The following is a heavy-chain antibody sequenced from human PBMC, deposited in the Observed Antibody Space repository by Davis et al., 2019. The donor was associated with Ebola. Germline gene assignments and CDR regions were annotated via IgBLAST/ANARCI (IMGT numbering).Heavy chain of an antibody. CDR2: IYTGDSDT. J-gene: IGHJ3*02. Sequence: GESLKISCKDFGNSFSSHWIGWVRQMPGKGLEWMGIIYTGDSDTRYSPSFRGQVTISADKSTKTAFLQWNSLKASDTAMYFCASLRRTITGMDDGFDIWGEGTMVTVSS. CDR3: ASLRRTITGMDDGFDI. V-gene: IGHV5-51*01. D-gene: IGHD2-8*02. CDR1: GNSFSSHW.